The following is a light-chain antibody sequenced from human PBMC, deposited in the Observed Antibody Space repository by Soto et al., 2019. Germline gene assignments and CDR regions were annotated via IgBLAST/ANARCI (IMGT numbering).Light chain of an antibody. J-gene: IGKJ1*01. V-gene: IGKV3-20*01. Sequence: PGERATLSCRASQSVSSTYLAWYQQKPGQAPRPLISAASSRATGTPDRFSGSGSGTDFTLTISRLEPEDFAVYYCQQSDSSRWTFGQGTKVDIK. CDR1: QSVSSTY. CDR3: QQSDSSRWT. CDR2: AAS.